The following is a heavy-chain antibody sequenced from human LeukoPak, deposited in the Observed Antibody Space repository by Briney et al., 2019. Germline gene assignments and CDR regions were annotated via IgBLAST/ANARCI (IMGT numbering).Heavy chain of an antibody. CDR1: GFTFTDYY. Sequence: PGGSLRLSCAASGFTFTDYYMNWVRQASGKGLEWVSYMSSSGSIKYYADSVKGRFIISRDNAKNSLFLEMNSLRAEDTAVYYCARGDCSSTNCYVGYYYYMDVWGKGTTVTVSS. V-gene: IGHV3-11*01. D-gene: IGHD2-2*01. J-gene: IGHJ6*03. CDR2: MSSSGSIK. CDR3: ARGDCSSTNCYVGYYYYMDV.